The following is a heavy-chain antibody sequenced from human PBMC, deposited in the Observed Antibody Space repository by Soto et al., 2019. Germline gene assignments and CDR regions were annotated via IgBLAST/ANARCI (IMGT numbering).Heavy chain of an antibody. CDR1: GVSVSSGYYY. J-gene: IGHJ5*02. CDR2: IYYSGST. CDR3: ARTSGDQYPINWFHA. D-gene: IGHD2-21*01. Sequence: PWETLSLTCTVSGVSVSSGYYYRSWIRRPPGKGLEWIGYIYYSGSTNYNPSLKSRVSISLDTSKNQFSLRLTSVTAADTAVYYCARTSGDQYPINWFHAWGQATLVTVSS. V-gene: IGHV4-61*01.